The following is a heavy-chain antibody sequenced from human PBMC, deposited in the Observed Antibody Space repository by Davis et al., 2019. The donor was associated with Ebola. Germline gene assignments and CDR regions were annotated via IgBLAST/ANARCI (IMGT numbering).Heavy chain of an antibody. V-gene: IGHV4-34*01. CDR2: INHSGST. D-gene: IGHD2-15*01. CDR3: ARIVWWYRRFDP. J-gene: IGHJ5*02. Sequence: SWARQPPGKGLDWIGEINHSGSTNYNPSLKSRVTISVDTSKNQFSLKLSSVTAADTAVYYCARIVWWYRRFDPWGQGTLVTVSS.